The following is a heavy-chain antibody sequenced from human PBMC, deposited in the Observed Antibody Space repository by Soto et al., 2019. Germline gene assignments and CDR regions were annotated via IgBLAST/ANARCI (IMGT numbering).Heavy chain of an antibody. CDR3: ALSIAAADDYFDY. V-gene: IGHV1-3*01. D-gene: IGHD6-13*01. CDR2: INAGNGNT. Sequence: ASVKVACKASGYTFTSYAMHRVLQAPGQRLEWMGWINAGNGNTKYSQKFQGRVTITRDTSASTAYMEPSSLRSEDTAVYYCALSIAAADDYFDYWGQGTLVTVSS. J-gene: IGHJ4*02. CDR1: GYTFTSYA.